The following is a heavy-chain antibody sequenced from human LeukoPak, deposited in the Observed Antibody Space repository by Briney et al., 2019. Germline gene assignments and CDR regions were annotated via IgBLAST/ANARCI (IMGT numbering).Heavy chain of an antibody. J-gene: IGHJ6*03. CDR3: ARGVTARGFYYYMDI. V-gene: IGHV1-2*02. CDR2: INPHSGGT. D-gene: IGHD2-21*02. CDR1: GYTFTGYY. Sequence: GASVKVSCKASGYTFTGYYIQWVRQAPGQGLEWMGWINPHSGGTNYAQEFQGRVTMTRDTSISTAYMELSSLRPDDTAVYSCARGVTARGFYYYMDIWGNGTTVTFSS.